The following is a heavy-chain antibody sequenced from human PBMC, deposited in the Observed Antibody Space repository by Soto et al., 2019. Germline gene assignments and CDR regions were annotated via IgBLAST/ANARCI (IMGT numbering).Heavy chain of an antibody. CDR1: GGSVSSGSYY. J-gene: IGHJ4*02. Sequence: QVQLQESGPGLVKPSETLSLTCTVSGGSVSSGSYYWSWIRQPPGKGLEWIGYIYSSGSTSYNPSLKRRXTXTVDTSKNQFSLKLSSVTAADTAVYYCARDGDGYNYWGQGTLVTVSS. CDR3: ARDGDGYNY. V-gene: IGHV4-61*01. CDR2: IYSSGST. D-gene: IGHD5-12*01.